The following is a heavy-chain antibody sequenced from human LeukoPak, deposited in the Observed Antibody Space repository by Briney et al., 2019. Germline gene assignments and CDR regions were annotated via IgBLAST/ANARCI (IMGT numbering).Heavy chain of an antibody. CDR1: GVSTSSTRYY. V-gene: IGHV4-39*07. D-gene: IGHD5-18*01. CDR3: ASGYSYGFDY. CDR2: IYYDGST. Sequence: PSETLSLTCTVSGVSTSSTRYYWGWIRQPPGKGLEWIGNIYYDGSTYYNPSLKSRVAISVDTSKRKFSLKVSSVTAADTAVYYCASGYSYGFDYWGQGTLVTVSS. J-gene: IGHJ4*02.